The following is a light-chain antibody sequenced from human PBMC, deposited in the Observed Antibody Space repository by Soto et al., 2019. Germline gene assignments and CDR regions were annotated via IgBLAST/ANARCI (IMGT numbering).Light chain of an antibody. V-gene: IGKV3-15*01. CDR3: QQYNSWPRT. Sequence: EVLITQAPATLSVSPGERATLSCRASQSVNSNLAWYQQKPGQAPKILIYDASTRDSGIPARFSGSGSGKEFTLTISSLQSEDFEAYYCQQYNSWPRTFGQGTRLEIK. CDR2: DAS. CDR1: QSVNSN. J-gene: IGKJ5*01.